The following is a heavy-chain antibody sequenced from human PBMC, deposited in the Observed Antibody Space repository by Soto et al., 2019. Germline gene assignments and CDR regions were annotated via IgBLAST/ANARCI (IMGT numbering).Heavy chain of an antibody. J-gene: IGHJ6*02. Sequence: VQLVESGGGLVQPGGSLRLACTASGFILSDHYMDWVRQAPGKGLEWIGRSRDKVNSYTTQYAASVKGRFTISRDESKDSLYLQIDNLKTEDTAVYFCTRGGSSSPYYDPMDVWGQGTTVIISS. CDR3: TRGGSSSPYYDPMDV. D-gene: IGHD6-6*01. V-gene: IGHV3-72*01. CDR2: SRDKVNSYTT. CDR1: GFILSDHY.